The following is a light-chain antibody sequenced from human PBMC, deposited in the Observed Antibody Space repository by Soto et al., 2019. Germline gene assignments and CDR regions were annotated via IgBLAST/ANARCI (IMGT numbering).Light chain of an antibody. CDR2: AAS. CDR3: QQTNSFPFT. V-gene: IGKV3-15*01. J-gene: IGKJ3*01. Sequence: EIVMTQSPATLSVSPGERATLSCRASQSVSSNLAWYQQKPGQAPRVLIYAASTRATGIPDRFSGSGSGTDFTLTISSLQPEDFATYYCQQTNSFPFTFGPGTKVDNK. CDR1: QSVSSN.